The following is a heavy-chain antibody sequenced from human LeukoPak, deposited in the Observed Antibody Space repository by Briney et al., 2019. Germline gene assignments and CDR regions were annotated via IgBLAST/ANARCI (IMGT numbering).Heavy chain of an antibody. CDR3: TRDRAADYDILTGYYRGGGFDY. Sequence: GGSLRLSCTASGFTFGDYAMSWVRQAPGKGLEWVGFIRSKAYGGTTEYAASVKGRFTISRDDSKSIAYLQMNSLKTEDTAVYYCTRDRAADYDILTGYYRGGGFDYWGQGTLVTVSS. D-gene: IGHD3-9*01. J-gene: IGHJ4*02. CDR2: IRSKAYGGTT. V-gene: IGHV3-49*04. CDR1: GFTFGDYA.